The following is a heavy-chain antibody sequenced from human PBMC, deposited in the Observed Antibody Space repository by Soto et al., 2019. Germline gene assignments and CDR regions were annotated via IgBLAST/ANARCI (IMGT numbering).Heavy chain of an antibody. J-gene: IGHJ6*02. CDR2: IYYSGST. Sequence: PSETLSLTCTVSGVSVSSGSYYWSWIRQPPGKGLEWIGYIYYSGSTNYNPSLKSRVTISVDTSKNQFSLKLSSVTAADTAVYYCAREVYYYESSGPGVYGMDVWGQGTTVTAP. V-gene: IGHV4-61*01. CDR1: GVSVSSGSYY. CDR3: AREVYYYESSGPGVYGMDV. D-gene: IGHD3-22*01.